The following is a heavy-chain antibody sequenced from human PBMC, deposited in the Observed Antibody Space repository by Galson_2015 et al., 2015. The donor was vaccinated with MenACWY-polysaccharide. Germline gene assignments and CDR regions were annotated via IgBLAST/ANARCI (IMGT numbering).Heavy chain of an antibody. D-gene: IGHD5-18*01. Sequence: SLRLSCAASALTFSSYWMSWVRQAPGKGLEWVANINLDGRDKYYVDSVRGRFTISRDNARNPLYLQMNSLRVEDTAVYYCARQRGYSYGYNDYWGQGTLVTVSS. CDR1: ALTFSSYW. CDR2: INLDGRDK. V-gene: IGHV3-7*01. CDR3: ARQRGYSYGYNDY. J-gene: IGHJ4*02.